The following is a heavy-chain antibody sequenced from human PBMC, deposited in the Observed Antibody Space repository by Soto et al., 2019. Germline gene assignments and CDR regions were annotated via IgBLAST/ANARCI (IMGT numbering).Heavy chain of an antibody. V-gene: IGHV4-39*01. CDR3: ARLQGYCIDTRCSGHDALDV. J-gene: IGHJ6*02. CDR2: FYYSGST. CDR1: GGSISSSSYS. Sequence: SETLSLTCTVSGGSISSSSYSWGWIRQPPGKGPEWIGTFYYSGSTYYNPSLKSRVTISVDTTKNQFFLKLNSVTAADTAVYYCARLQGYCIDTRCSGHDALDVLGQGTTVA. D-gene: IGHD2-2*01.